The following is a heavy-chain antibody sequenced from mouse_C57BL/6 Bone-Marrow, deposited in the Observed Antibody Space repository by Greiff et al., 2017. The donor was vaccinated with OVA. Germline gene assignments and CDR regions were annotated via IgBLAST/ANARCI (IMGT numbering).Heavy chain of an antibody. J-gene: IGHJ1*03. CDR1: GFTFSSYT. CDR3: ARHETRYYWYFDV. Sequence: DVLLVESGGGLVKPGGSLKLSCAASGFTFSSYTMSWVRQTPEKRLEWVATISGGGGNTYYPDSVKGRFTISRDNAKNTLYLQMSSLRSEDTALYYCARHETRYYWYFDVWGTGTTVTVSS. CDR2: ISGGGGNT. V-gene: IGHV5-9*01.